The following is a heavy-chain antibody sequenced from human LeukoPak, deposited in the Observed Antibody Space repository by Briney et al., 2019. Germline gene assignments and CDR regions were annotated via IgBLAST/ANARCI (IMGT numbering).Heavy chain of an antibody. Sequence: GGSLRLSCAASGFTFSSYAMHWVRQAPGKGLEWVAVISYDGSNKYYADSVKGRFTISRDNSKNTLYLQMNSLRAEDTAVYYCARDREGTFDCWGQGTQVTVSS. CDR3: ARDREGTFDC. J-gene: IGHJ4*02. CDR1: GFTFSSYA. CDR2: ISYDGSNK. D-gene: IGHD1-26*01. V-gene: IGHV3-30-3*01.